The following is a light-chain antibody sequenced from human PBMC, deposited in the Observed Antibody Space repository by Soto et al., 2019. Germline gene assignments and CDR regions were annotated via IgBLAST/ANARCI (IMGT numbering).Light chain of an antibody. Sequence: EIVLTQSPGTLSLSPGERATLSCRASQSVTSPFLAWYQQKPGQAPRLLIYGASTRATGIPARFSGSGSGTEFTLTISSLQPEDFATYYCLQNYNYPLTFGGGTKVDIK. CDR2: GAS. J-gene: IGKJ4*01. CDR1: QSVTSPF. V-gene: IGKV3D-7*01. CDR3: LQNYNYPLT.